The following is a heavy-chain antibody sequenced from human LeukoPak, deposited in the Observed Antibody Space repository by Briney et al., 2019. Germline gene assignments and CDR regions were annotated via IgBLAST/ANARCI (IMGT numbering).Heavy chain of an antibody. CDR1: GASVSSDNYY. V-gene: IGHV4-61*01. CDR3: AREEGGSSSPLFDY. J-gene: IGHJ4*02. D-gene: IGHD6-6*01. Sequence: SETLSLTCIVSGASVSSDNYYWNWIRRPPGKGLEWIGNIYHNGNTNYNPSLKSRVTMSLETSKSQFSLRLKSVTAADAAVYYCAREEGGSSSPLFDYWGQGTLVTVSS. CDR2: IYHNGNT.